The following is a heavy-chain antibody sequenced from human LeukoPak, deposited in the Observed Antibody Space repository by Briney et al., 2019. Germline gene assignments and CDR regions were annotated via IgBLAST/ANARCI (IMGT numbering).Heavy chain of an antibody. J-gene: IGHJ4*02. CDR3: ARGDSYGDLDY. CDR2: LNPNSGGT. Sequence: GASVKVSCKASGYTFTGYYLHWVRLAPGQGLEWMGWLNPNSGGTNYAQDFQGRVTMTRDTSISTAYMELSGLTSDDTAVYYCARGDSYGDLDYWGQGTLVTVSS. CDR1: GYTFTGYY. V-gene: IGHV1-2*02. D-gene: IGHD4-17*01.